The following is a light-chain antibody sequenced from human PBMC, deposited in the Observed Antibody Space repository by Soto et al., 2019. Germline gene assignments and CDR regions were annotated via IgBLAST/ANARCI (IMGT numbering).Light chain of an antibody. CDR1: SGHSNYS. CDR2: LNSDGSH. V-gene: IGLV4-69*01. J-gene: IGLJ2*01. Sequence: QSVLTQSPSASASLGHSVKLTCTLSSGHSNYSIAWHEQQSEKGPRYLMKLNSDGSHSKGDGIPDRFSGSSSGAERYLTISSVQSEDEADYYCQTWGSGIVVFGGGTKLTVL. CDR3: QTWGSGIVV.